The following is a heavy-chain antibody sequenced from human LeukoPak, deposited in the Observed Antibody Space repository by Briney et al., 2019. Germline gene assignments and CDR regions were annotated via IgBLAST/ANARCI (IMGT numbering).Heavy chain of an antibody. Sequence: PGGSLRLSCAASGFTFSSYNMNWVRQAPGKGLEWVSSISSGSSYIYYADSVKGRFTISRDNAKNSLYLQMNSPRAEDTALYYCARYGGNAFDVWGQGTMVTVSS. J-gene: IGHJ3*01. CDR2: ISSGSSYI. D-gene: IGHD4/OR15-4a*01. CDR3: ARYGGNAFDV. CDR1: GFTFSSYN. V-gene: IGHV3-21*01.